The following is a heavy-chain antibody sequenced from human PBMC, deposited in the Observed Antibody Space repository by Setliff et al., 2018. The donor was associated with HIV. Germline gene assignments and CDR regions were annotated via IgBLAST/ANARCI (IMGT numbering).Heavy chain of an antibody. Sequence: PSETLSLTCTVSGGSISSYYWSWIRQPPGKGLEWIGYIYYSGSTKYNPSLKSRVNISVDTSKNQFSLKLRSVTAADTAVYYCARTRYSYGYFYYMDVWGKGTTVTVSS. CDR3: ARTRYSYGYFYYMDV. V-gene: IGHV4-59*12. CDR2: IYYSGST. D-gene: IGHD5-18*01. J-gene: IGHJ6*03. CDR1: GGSISSYY.